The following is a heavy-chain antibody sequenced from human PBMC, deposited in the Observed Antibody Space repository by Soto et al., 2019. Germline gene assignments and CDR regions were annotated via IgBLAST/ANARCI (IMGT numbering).Heavy chain of an antibody. CDR1: GGTFSSYS. V-gene: IGHV1-69*13. J-gene: IGHJ4*02. CDR2: IIPIFGTA. Sequence: SVKVSCKASGGTFSSYSISWVRQAPGQGLEWMGGIIPIFGTANYAQKFQGRVTITADESTSTAYMELSSLRSEDTAVYYCASRAARPEVDYWGQGTLVTVSS. CDR3: ASRAARPEVDY. D-gene: IGHD6-6*01.